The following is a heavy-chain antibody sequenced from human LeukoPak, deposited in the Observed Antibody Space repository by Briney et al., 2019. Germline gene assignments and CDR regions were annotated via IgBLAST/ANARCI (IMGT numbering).Heavy chain of an antibody. D-gene: IGHD2-21*02. CDR3: ARRSPLVAVTTAHYYDY. Sequence: SETLSLTCTVSGDSISSSNYFWGWIRQPPGKGLEWIGEISYSGNTYYNPSLKSRVTISMDTSKNQFSLNLNSVTASDTTVYYCARRSPLVAVTTAHYYDYWGPGTLVTVSS. CDR2: ISYSGNT. V-gene: IGHV4-39*01. J-gene: IGHJ4*02. CDR1: GDSISSSNYF.